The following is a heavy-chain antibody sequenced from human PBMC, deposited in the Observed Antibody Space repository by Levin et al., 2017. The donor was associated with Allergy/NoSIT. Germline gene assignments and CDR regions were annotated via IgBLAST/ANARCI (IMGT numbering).Heavy chain of an antibody. J-gene: IGHJ5*02. V-gene: IGHV1-18*01. CDR2: ISAYNGNT. D-gene: IGHD3-3*01. CDR3: ARSPSFGVAPLSAYNWFDP. Sequence: GGSLRLSCKASGYTFTSYGISWVRQAPGQGLEWMGWISAYNGNTNYAQKLQGRVTMTTDTSTSTAYMELRSLRSDDTAVYYCARSPSFGVAPLSAYNWFDPWGQGTLVTVSS. CDR1: GYTFTSYG.